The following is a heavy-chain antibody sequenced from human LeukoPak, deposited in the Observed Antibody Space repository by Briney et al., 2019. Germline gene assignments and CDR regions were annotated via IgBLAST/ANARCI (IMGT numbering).Heavy chain of an antibody. Sequence: GGSLRLSCAASGFTFSSYEMNWVRQAPGKGLEWVSYISSSGSTIYYADSVKGRFTISRDNAKNSLYLQMNSLRAEDTAVYYCARVLTGSGRSIDYWGQGTLVTVSS. J-gene: IGHJ4*02. CDR3: ARVLTGSGRSIDY. CDR2: ISSSGSTI. V-gene: IGHV3-48*03. D-gene: IGHD3-10*01. CDR1: GFTFSSYE.